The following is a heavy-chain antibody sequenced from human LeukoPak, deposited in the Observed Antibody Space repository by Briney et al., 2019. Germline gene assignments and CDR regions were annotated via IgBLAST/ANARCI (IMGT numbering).Heavy chain of an antibody. CDR3: ARDSVVWFGEGHNWFDP. Sequence: SVKVSCKASGGTFSSYAISWVRQAPGQGLEWMGGIIPIFGTANYAQKFQGGVTITADESTSTAYMELSSLRSEDTAVYYCARDSVVWFGEGHNWFDPWGQGTLVTVSS. CDR2: IIPIFGTA. J-gene: IGHJ5*02. D-gene: IGHD3-10*01. V-gene: IGHV1-69*01. CDR1: GGTFSSYA.